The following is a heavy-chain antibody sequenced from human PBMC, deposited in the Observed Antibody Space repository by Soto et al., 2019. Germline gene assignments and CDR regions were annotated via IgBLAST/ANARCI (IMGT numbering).Heavy chain of an antibody. Sequence: GASVKVSCKASGYTFTSYYMHWVRQAPGQGLEWMGIINPSGGSTSYAQKFQGRVTMTRDTSTSTVYMELSSLRSEDTAVYYCARPPSRRPYYYGMDVWGQGTTVTVSS. J-gene: IGHJ6*02. CDR1: GYTFTSYY. CDR2: INPSGGST. V-gene: IGHV1-46*03. D-gene: IGHD6-6*01. CDR3: ARPPSRRPYYYGMDV.